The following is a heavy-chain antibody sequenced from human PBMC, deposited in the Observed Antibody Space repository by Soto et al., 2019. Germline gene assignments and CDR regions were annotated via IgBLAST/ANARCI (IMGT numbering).Heavy chain of an antibody. CDR3: YGSGY. J-gene: IGHJ4*02. CDR1: GFTFSDYV. D-gene: IGHD3-10*01. V-gene: IGHV3-23*01. CDR2: ISGSGGGT. Sequence: GGSLRLSCAASGFTFSDYVMNWVRQAPGKGLEWVSSISGSGGGTYYADSVKGRFAISRDNSKKTLYLQMNSLRAEDTAIYYTYGSGYWGQGTLVTVSS.